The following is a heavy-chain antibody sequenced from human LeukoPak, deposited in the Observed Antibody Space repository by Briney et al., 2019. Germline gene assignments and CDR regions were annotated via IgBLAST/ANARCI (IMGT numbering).Heavy chain of an antibody. D-gene: IGHD2-2*01. CDR3: ARDVLEVPVVMLGY. Sequence: GGSLRLSCAVSGFTFSSYWMHWVRQAPGKGLVWVSRIDRDGSRINYADSVKGRFTISRDNGKNTLFLQMNSLRAEDAAVYYCARDVLEVPVVMLGYWGQGTLVTVSS. CDR1: GFTFSSYW. J-gene: IGHJ4*02. CDR2: IDRDGSRI. V-gene: IGHV3-74*01.